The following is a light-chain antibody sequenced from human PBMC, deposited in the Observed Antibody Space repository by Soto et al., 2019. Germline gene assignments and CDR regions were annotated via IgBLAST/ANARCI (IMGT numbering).Light chain of an antibody. V-gene: IGKV1-9*01. Sequence: DIQLTQSPSFLSASVGDTVTITCRASQGISSYLAWYQQKPGKAPKLLIYAASTLQSGVPSRFSGSGSGTDFTLTISSLQPEDFATYYCQQLESYPSTFGGGTKVDI. J-gene: IGKJ4*01. CDR2: AAS. CDR3: QQLESYPST. CDR1: QGISSY.